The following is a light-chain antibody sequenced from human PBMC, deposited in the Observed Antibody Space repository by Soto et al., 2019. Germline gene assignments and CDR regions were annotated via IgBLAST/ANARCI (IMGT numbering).Light chain of an antibody. CDR3: QQYGDLPWT. V-gene: IGKV3-20*01. Sequence: ALTQSPGTLSLSPGERATLSCRASQPITSNYLAWYQQRSGQAPRLLISGASSRATGVTDRFSGSGSGTDFTLTINRLEPEDFVVYYCQQYGDLPWTFGQGTKVQI. CDR2: GAS. J-gene: IGKJ1*01. CDR1: QPITSNY.